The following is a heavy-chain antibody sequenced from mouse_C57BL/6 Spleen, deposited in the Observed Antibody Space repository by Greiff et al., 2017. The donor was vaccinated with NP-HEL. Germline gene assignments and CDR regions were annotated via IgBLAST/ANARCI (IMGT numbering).Heavy chain of an antibody. J-gene: IGHJ2*01. Sequence: VQLQQSGAELVRPGASVTLSCKASGYTFTDYEMHWVKQTPVHGLEWIGAIDPETGGTAYNQKFKGKAILTADKSSSTAYMELRSLTSEDSAVYYCTRVSGNYLFDYWGQGTTLTVSS. CDR3: TRVSGNYLFDY. CDR2: IDPETGGT. D-gene: IGHD2-1*01. V-gene: IGHV1-15*01. CDR1: GYTFTDYE.